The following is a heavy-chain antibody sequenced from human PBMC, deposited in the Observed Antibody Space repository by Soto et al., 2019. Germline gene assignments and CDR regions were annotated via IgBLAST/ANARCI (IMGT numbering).Heavy chain of an antibody. CDR2: ISAYNGNT. D-gene: IGHD3-10*01. Sequence: ASVKVSCKASGYIFTSYGIGWVRQAPGRGLEWMGWISAYNGNTNYAQKFQDRVTMTTDTSTSTAYMELRSLRSDDTAVYYCARDRGPPVDSWGQGTLVTVSS. V-gene: IGHV1-18*01. CDR3: ARDRGPPVDS. CDR1: GYIFTSYG. J-gene: IGHJ4*02.